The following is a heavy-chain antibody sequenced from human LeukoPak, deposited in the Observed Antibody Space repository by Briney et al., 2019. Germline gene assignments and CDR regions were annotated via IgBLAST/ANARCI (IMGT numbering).Heavy chain of an antibody. J-gene: IGHJ5*02. CDR1: GYTFTSYG. CDR3: AREVDYGDYESHWFDP. V-gene: IGHV1-18*01. Sequence: GASVKVSCKASGYTFTSYGISWVRQAPGQGLEWMGWISAYNGNTNYAQKLQGRVTMTTDTSTSTAYMELRSLRSDDTAVYYCAREVDYGDYESHWFDPWGQGTLVTVSS. D-gene: IGHD4-17*01. CDR2: ISAYNGNT.